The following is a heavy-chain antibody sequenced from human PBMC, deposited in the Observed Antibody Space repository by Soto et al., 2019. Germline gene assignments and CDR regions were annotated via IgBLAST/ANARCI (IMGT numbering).Heavy chain of an antibody. Sequence: GGSLRLSCAASGFSFSDYVINWVRQAPGKGLEWVSTFSGPGQNTFYAESVKGRFTMSRDTSKNTVFLQMNSLRAEDTAVYYCAKGKRTITTYYPFDPWGQGTLVTV. CDR3: AKGKRTITTYYPFDP. J-gene: IGHJ5*02. V-gene: IGHV3-23*01. CDR2: FSGPGQNT. CDR1: GFSFSDYV. D-gene: IGHD1-7*01.